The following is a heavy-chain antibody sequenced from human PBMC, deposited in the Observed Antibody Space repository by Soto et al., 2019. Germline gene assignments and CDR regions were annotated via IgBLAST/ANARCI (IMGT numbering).Heavy chain of an antibody. V-gene: IGHV6-1*01. D-gene: IGHD3-10*01. J-gene: IGHJ6*01. CDR1: GDSVPTNSPS. Sequence: PSQALSLTCALSGDSVPTNSPSWNCIRQSPSRGLKWLGRTYYRSKCYNDYAVSVKSRITINPDTSKNQFSLQLNSVTPEDTAVYYCAREPYYYGAGRPVGMAVRGQRTTVTVSS. CDR2: TYYRSKCYN. CDR3: AREPYYYGAGRPVGMAV.